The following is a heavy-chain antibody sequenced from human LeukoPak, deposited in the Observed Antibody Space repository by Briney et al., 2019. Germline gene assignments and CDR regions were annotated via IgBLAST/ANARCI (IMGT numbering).Heavy chain of an antibody. CDR3: ARGKRDY. V-gene: IGHV3-48*04. CDR2: ISSSSSTI. CDR1: GFTFSSYS. J-gene: IGHJ4*02. Sequence: GGSLRLSCAASGFTFSSYSMNWVRQAPGKGLEWVSYISSSSSTIYYADSVKGRFTISRDNAKNSLYLQMNSLRAEDTAVYYCARGKRDYWGQGTLVTVSS.